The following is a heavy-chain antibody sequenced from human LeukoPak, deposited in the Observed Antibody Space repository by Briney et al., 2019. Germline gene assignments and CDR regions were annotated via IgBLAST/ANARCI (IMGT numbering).Heavy chain of an antibody. D-gene: IGHD2-15*01. V-gene: IGHV4-39*01. CDR2: IYYSGST. CDR1: GGSISSSSYY. Sequence: PSETLSLTCTVSGGSISSSSYYWGWIRQPPGKGLEWIGSIYYSGSTYYNPSLKSRVTISVDTSKNQFSLKLSSVTAADTAVYYCARHYCTGGSCYFDYWGQGTLVTVSS. J-gene: IGHJ4*02. CDR3: ARHYCTGGSCYFDY.